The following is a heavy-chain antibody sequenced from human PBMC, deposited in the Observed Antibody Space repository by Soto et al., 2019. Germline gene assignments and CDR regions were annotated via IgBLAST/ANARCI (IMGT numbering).Heavy chain of an antibody. CDR1: GFTFRNYD. J-gene: IGHJ6*02. Sequence: EVQLVESGGGLVQPGGSLRLSCEASGFTFRNYDMHWVRQGTGKGLEWVSGISAAGDPDYADSVEGRFTISRENAQNSFFLPTTSLSIGEAAVDYCCITDDYFSGLDAGCQGTGVMVTS. CDR2: ISAAGDP. D-gene: IGHD1-20*01. V-gene: IGHV3-13*05. CDR3: CITDDYFSGLDA.